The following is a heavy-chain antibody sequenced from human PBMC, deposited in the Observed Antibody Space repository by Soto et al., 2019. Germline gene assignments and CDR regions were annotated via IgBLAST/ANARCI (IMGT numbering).Heavy chain of an antibody. V-gene: IGHV1-46*01. CDR2: IHPYGGRT. CDR1: GYTFTGYY. J-gene: IGHJ6*02. Sequence: QVQLVHSGAEVRKPGASVRVSCKASGYTFTGYYMHWVRQAPGQGLEWMGIIHPYGGRTIYAQTFHGRITMTSDTSTDTVYMDLSSLRSEDTAVYFCARDISRRQTYYGMDVWGQGTTVTVSS. CDR3: ARDISRRQTYYGMDV. D-gene: IGHD2-21*01.